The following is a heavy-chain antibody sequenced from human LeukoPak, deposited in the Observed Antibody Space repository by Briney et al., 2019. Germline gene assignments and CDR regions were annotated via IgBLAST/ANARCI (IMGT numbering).Heavy chain of an antibody. V-gene: IGHV3-23*01. Sequence: GGSLRLSCAASGFTFSSYAMSWVRQAPGKGLEWVSAISGSGGSTYYADSVKGRFTISRDNSKNTLYLQMNGLRAEDTAVYYCAKGGYSGYVGWDYFDYWGQGTLVTVSS. J-gene: IGHJ4*02. D-gene: IGHD5-12*01. CDR1: GFTFSSYA. CDR3: AKGGYSGYVGWDYFDY. CDR2: ISGSGGST.